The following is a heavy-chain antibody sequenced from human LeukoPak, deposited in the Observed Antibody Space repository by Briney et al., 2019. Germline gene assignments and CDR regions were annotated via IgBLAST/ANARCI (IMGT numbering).Heavy chain of an antibody. CDR2: INAGNGNT. D-gene: IGHD2-15*01. CDR3: ASPSPCSGGSCYSNYYYGMDV. CDR1: GYTFTSYA. V-gene: IGHV1-3*01. J-gene: IGHJ6*02. Sequence: ASVNVSCKASGYTFTSYAMHWVRQAPGQRLEWMGRINAGNGNTKYSQKFQGRVTITRDTSASTAYMELSSLRSEDTAVYYCASPSPCSGGSCYSNYYYGMDVWGQGTTVTVSS.